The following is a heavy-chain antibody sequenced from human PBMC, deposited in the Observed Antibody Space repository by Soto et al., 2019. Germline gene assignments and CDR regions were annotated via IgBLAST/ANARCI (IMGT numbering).Heavy chain of an antibody. J-gene: IGHJ4*02. CDR1: GGSFSGYC. V-gene: IGHV4-34*01. CDR2: INHSGST. D-gene: IGHD6-19*01. CDR3: ARGRIAVAGDY. Sequence: QVQLQQWGAGLLKPSETLSLTCAVYGGSFSGYCWSWIRQPPGKGLEWIGEINHSGSTNYNPSLKSRVTISVDTSKNQFSLKLSSVTAADTAVYYCARGRIAVAGDYWGQGTLVTVSS.